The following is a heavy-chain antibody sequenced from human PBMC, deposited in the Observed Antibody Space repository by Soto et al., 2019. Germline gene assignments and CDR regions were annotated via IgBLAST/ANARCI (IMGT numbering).Heavy chain of an antibody. V-gene: IGHV3-30*04. CDR3: VRDSHCTTTTCPNNWLDP. Sequence: QVQLVESGGGVVQPGRSLRLSCAASGFTFNTYALHWVRQAPGSGLEWVALLSHNGRTQFYADSVKGRFTISRDDAKHTVFLQMNSLRPEHSALYPCVRDSHCTTTTCPNNWLDPWGPGTLVTVSS. D-gene: IGHD2-2*01. J-gene: IGHJ5*02. CDR2: LSHNGRTQ. CDR1: GFTFNTYA.